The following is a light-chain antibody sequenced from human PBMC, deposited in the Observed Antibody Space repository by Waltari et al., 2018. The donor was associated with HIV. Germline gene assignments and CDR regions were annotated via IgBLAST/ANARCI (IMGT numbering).Light chain of an antibody. J-gene: IGLJ2*01. CDR1: SSNIGSNY. CDR3: AAWGNSLSLL. Sequence: QSVLTQPPSASGTPGQRVTISCSGSSSNIGSNYVYWYQQLPGTAPKLLLYRNNLLPSGVPYRFSGSKSGPSASLAISGLRSEDEADYDCAAWGNSLSLLFGGGTKLTVL. CDR2: RNN. V-gene: IGLV1-47*01.